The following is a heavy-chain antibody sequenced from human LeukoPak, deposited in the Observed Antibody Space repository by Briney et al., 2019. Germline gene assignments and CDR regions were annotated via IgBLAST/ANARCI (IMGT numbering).Heavy chain of an antibody. V-gene: IGHV4-38-2*02. Sequence: PSETLSLTCTVSGYSISSGYYWGWIRQPPGKGLEWIGSIYHSGRTFYNPSLKSRVTISVDTSKNQFSLKLTSVTAADTAVYYCAREASSGAYNDYWGQGTLVTVSS. CDR2: IYHSGRT. J-gene: IGHJ4*02. D-gene: IGHD1-26*01. CDR1: GYSISSGYY. CDR3: AREASSGAYNDY.